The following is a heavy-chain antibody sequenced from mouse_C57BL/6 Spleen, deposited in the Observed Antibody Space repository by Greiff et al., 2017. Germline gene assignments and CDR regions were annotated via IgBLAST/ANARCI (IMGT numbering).Heavy chain of an antibody. CDR3: ARPGDYDEGFDD. V-gene: IGHV5-17*01. Sequence: EVMLVESGGGLVKPGGSLKLSCAASGFTFSDYGMHWVRQAPEKGLEWVAYISSGSSTIYSADTVKGRFTISRDNAKNTRFLQMTSLRSEDTAMYYCARPGDYDEGFDDWGQGTTRTVSS. CDR2: ISSGSSTI. J-gene: IGHJ2*01. CDR1: GFTFSDYG. D-gene: IGHD2-4*01.